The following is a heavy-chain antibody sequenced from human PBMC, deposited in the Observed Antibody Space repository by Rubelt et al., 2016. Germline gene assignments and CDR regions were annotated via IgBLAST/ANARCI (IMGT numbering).Heavy chain of an antibody. CDR3: ARGHYGA. V-gene: IGHV7-4-1*02. D-gene: IGHD4/OR15-4a*01. CDR2: INAKTGDP. J-gene: IGHJ5*02. CDR1: GYTLTTLA. Sequence: QVKLVQSGAEVKKPGPSVKVSCKAPGYTLTTLAMNWVRQAPGRGLEWWGWINAKTGDPTYAQGFTGRFVFSLATSVNTAYLQISSLQPEDTAVYFCARGHYGAWGQGTLVTVSS.